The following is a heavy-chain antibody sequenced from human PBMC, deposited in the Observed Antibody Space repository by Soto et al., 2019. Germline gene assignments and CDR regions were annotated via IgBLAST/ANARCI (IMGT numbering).Heavy chain of an antibody. CDR1: GYTFTSYG. CDR2: ISAYNGHT. D-gene: IGHD3-3*01. CDR3: ARDRALDYDFWSGSHNWFEP. V-gene: IGHV1-18*01. J-gene: IGHJ5*02. Sequence: ASVKVSCKASGYTFTSYGISLVRQAPGQGLEWMGWISAYNGHTNYAQKLQGRVTMTTDTSTSTAYVELRSLRSDDTAVYYCARDRALDYDFWSGSHNWFEPWGQGTLVTVSS.